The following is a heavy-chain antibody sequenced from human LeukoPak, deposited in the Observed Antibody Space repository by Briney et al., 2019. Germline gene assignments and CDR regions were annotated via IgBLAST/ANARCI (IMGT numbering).Heavy chain of an antibody. D-gene: IGHD1-26*01. CDR3: ARGSIPVGGSSFRAFDY. J-gene: IGHJ4*02. CDR1: GFTFSSYG. V-gene: IGHV3-33*08. CDR2: IWYDGSNK. Sequence: GGSLRLSCAASGFTFSSYGMHWVRQAPGKGLEWVAVIWYDGSNKYYADSVKGRFTISRDNSKNTLFLQMNSLRAEDTAVYYCARGSIPVGGSSFRAFDYWGQGTLVTVSS.